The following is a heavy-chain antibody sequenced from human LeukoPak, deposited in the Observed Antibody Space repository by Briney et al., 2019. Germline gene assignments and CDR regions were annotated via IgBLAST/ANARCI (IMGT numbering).Heavy chain of an antibody. CDR2: ISGSGGST. J-gene: IGHJ4*02. CDR3: AKGYYYDSSGFLYFDY. V-gene: IGHV3-23*01. D-gene: IGHD3-22*01. Sequence: GGSLRLSCAASGFTFSSYAMSWVRQAPGKGLEGVSAISGSGGSTYYADSVKGRFTISRDNSKNTLYLQMNSLRAEDTAVYYCAKGYYYDSSGFLYFDYWGQGTLVTVSS. CDR1: GFTFSSYA.